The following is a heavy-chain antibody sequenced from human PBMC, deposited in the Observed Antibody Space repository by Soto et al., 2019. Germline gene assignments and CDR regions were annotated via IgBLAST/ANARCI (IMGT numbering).Heavy chain of an antibody. V-gene: IGHV4-59*01. CDR3: ARDQGGNSRSYYYGMDV. D-gene: IGHD2-21*02. J-gene: IGHJ6*02. Sequence: SETLSLTCTVSGGSISSYYWSWIRQPPGKGLEWIGYIYYSGSTNYNPSLKSRVTISVDTSKNQFSLKLSSVTAADTAVYYCARDQGGNSRSYYYGMDVWGQGTTVTVSS. CDR2: IYYSGST. CDR1: GGSISSYY.